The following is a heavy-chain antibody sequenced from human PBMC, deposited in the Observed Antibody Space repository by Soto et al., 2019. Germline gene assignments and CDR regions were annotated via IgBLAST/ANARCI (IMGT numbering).Heavy chain of an antibody. D-gene: IGHD2-2*01. CDR1: GYTFTNYG. Sequence: ASVKVSCKASGYTFTNYGITWVRQAPGQGLEWMGWITASNGNANYAREIQGRLTLTRDTSTNTASMELRSLRSDDTAVYYCARGAYCSSTSCYDNFHYGLAVWGQGTTVTVSS. CDR3: ARGAYCSSTSCYDNFHYGLAV. J-gene: IGHJ6*02. V-gene: IGHV1-18*01. CDR2: ITASNGNA.